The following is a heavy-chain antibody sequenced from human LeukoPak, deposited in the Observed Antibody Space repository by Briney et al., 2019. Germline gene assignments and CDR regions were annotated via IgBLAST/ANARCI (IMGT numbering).Heavy chain of an antibody. Sequence: GGSLRLSCAASAFTFSDYEMNWVRQAPGKGLEWVSSINSDSNYIYYADSVKGRFTISRDAKNSVYLQMNSLRAEDTAVYYCARNGILGIAAAVDVWGKGTTVTVSS. CDR2: INSDSNYI. D-gene: IGHD6-13*01. V-gene: IGHV3-21*01. J-gene: IGHJ6*04. CDR1: AFTFSDYE. CDR3: ARNGILGIAAAVDV.